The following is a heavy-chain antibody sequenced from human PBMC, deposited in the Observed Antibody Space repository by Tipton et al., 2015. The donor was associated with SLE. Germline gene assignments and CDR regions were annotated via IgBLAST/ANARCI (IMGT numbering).Heavy chain of an antibody. Sequence: TLSLTCTVSGGSIGSDNDYWGWIRQPPGKGLEWIGSIYYSGRTYYNPSLKSRVTISLDPPKNQFSPKLTSVTAADTAMYYCARDGGHTYLLGSFDYWGQGTPVNVS. J-gene: IGHJ4*02. D-gene: IGHD3-16*01. V-gene: IGHV4-39*07. CDR3: ARDGGHTYLLGSFDY. CDR1: GGSIGSDNDY. CDR2: IYYSGRT.